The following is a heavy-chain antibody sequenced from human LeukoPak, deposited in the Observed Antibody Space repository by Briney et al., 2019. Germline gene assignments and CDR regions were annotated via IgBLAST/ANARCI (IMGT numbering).Heavy chain of an antibody. J-gene: IGHJ6*03. Sequence: KPSETLSLTCAVYGGSFSGYYWSWIRQPPGKGLEWIGEINHSGSTNYNPSLKSRVTISVDTSKNQFSLKLSSVPAADTAVYYCAREEGGYCSGGSCHYYYYYYYMDVWGKGTTVTVSS. D-gene: IGHD2-15*01. CDR2: INHSGST. CDR3: AREEGGYCSGGSCHYYYYYYYMDV. CDR1: GGSFSGYY. V-gene: IGHV4-34*01.